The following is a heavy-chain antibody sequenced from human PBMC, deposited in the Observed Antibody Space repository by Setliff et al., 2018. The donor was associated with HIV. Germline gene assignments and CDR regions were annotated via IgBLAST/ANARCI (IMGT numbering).Heavy chain of an antibody. CDR3: ARSDVLEFLEWSPEGCFDP. CDR2: IIHSGST. CDR1: GGSFSGYY. J-gene: IGHJ5*02. V-gene: IGHV4-34*12. Sequence: SETLSLTCAVYGGSFSGYYWNWIRQPPGKGLEWIGEIIHSGSTNYNPSLKSRVTILVDTSKNQFSLKVNSVSAADTAVYYCARSDVLEFLEWSPEGCFDPWGQGTLVTVSS. D-gene: IGHD3-3*02.